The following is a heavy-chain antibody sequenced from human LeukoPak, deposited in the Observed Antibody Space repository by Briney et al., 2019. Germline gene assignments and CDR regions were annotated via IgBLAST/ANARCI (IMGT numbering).Heavy chain of an antibody. D-gene: IGHD2-15*01. CDR1: GGSISSGSYY. CDR3: ASFYCSGGSCYQYFSYYYMDV. CDR2: IYYSGST. Sequence: PSETLSLTCTVSGGSISSGSYYWSWIRQPPGKGLEWIGSIYYSGSTYYNPSLQSRVTISVDTSKNQFSLKLNSVTAADTAVYYCASFYCSGGSCYQYFSYYYMDVWGKGTTVTISS. J-gene: IGHJ6*03. V-gene: IGHV4-39*01.